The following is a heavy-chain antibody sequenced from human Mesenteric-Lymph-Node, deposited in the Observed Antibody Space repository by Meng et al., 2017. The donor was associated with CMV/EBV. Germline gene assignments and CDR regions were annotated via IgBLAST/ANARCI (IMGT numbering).Heavy chain of an antibody. CDR2: ISGHNGAG. Sequence: ASVPVSCKASGYTFTNYGLWGVRQAPGQGLKWMGWISGHNGAGNYAQKFQDRVTMTRQTSTSTAYLEMRSLTSDDTAVYYCARVTTSNWWGNVDSWGQGTLVTVSS. J-gene: IGHJ4*02. V-gene: IGHV1-18*01. D-gene: IGHD6-13*01. CDR3: ARVTTSNWWGNVDS. CDR1: GYTFTNYG.